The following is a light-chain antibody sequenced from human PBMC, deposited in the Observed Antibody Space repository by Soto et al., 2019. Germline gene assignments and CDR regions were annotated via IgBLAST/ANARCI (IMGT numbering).Light chain of an antibody. CDR1: QSISSW. V-gene: IGKV1-5*03. CDR3: QQYQSYWT. Sequence: DIQMTQSPSTLSASVGDRVTMTSRASQSISSWLAWYQQKPGKAPNLLIYKASSLESGVPSRFSGSGSGTEFTLTISSLQPDDFATYYCQQYQSYWTFGQGTKVEIK. J-gene: IGKJ1*01. CDR2: KAS.